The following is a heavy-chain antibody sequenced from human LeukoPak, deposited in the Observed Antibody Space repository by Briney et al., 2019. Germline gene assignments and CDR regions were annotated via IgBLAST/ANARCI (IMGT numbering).Heavy chain of an antibody. CDR1: GFTFSSYS. Sequence: GGSLRLSCAVSGFTFSSYSVHWVRQAPGKRLGWVSCIRTVTSSIYYADAVKGRFTVSRDNAKNSLYLEMNSLRAEDTAVYYCAREGLPSGATKIFDYWGQGTLVAVSS. J-gene: IGHJ4*02. CDR2: IRTVTSSI. CDR3: AREGLPSGATKIFDY. V-gene: IGHV3-21*01. D-gene: IGHD2-15*01.